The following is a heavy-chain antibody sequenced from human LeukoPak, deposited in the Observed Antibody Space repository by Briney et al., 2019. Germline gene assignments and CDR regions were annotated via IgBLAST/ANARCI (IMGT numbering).Heavy chain of an antibody. CDR1: GFTVSSNY. D-gene: IGHD6-13*01. Sequence: GGSLRLSCAASGFTVSSNYMSWVRQAPGKGLEWVSVIYSGGSTYYADSVKGRFTISRDNSKNTLYLQMNSLRAEDTAVYYCARVAEAAAFDSWGQGALVTVSS. CDR3: ARVAEAAAFDS. J-gene: IGHJ4*02. CDR2: IYSGGST. V-gene: IGHV3-53*01.